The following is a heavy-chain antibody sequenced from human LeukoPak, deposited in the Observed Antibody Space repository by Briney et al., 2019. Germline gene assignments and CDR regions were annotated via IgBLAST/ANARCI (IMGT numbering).Heavy chain of an antibody. CDR1: GGTFSSYA. CDR3: AREAYIAAAGIDY. D-gene: IGHD6-13*01. Sequence: ASVKVSCKASGGTFSSYAISWVRQAPGQGLEWMGGIIPIFGTANYAQKFQGRVTITADESTSTAYMELSSLRSEDTAVYYCAREAYIAAAGIDYWGQGTLVTVS. CDR2: IIPIFGTA. J-gene: IGHJ4*02. V-gene: IGHV1-69*13.